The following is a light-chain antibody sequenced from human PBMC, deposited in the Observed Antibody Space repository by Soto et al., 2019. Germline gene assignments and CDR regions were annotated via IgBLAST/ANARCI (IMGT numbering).Light chain of an antibody. CDR2: AAS. CDR1: QAISRW. Sequence: DIQMTQSPSSVSAFVGDRVTITCRASQAISRWLAWYQQKPGKAPKLLIYAASTLQSGVPSRFSGSGSGTDFTLTISSLQPEDFATYYYQQANSFPLLTFGGGTKVEIK. V-gene: IGKV1-12*01. CDR3: QQANSFPLLT. J-gene: IGKJ4*01.